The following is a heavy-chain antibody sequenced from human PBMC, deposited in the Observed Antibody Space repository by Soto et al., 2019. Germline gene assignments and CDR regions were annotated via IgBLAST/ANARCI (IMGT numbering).Heavy chain of an antibody. V-gene: IGHV1-18*01. J-gene: IGHJ3*02. Sequence: QVQLVQSGAEVKKPGASVKVSCKAVGYTFTSYGIIWVRQAPGQGLEWMGRISAYNGNTNYAQKLQGRVTVTTDTSRSTAYMELTSLRSDDTAVYYCARDWGRGTFDIWGHGTMVTVSS. D-gene: IGHD3-16*01. CDR3: ARDWGRGTFDI. CDR2: ISAYNGNT. CDR1: GYTFTSYG.